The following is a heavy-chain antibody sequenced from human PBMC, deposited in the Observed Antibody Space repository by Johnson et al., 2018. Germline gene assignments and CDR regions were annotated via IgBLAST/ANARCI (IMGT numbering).Heavy chain of an antibody. Sequence: VQLVQSGGGLVQSGRSLRFSCAASGFTFDDYVMHWVRQTPGKGLEWVSGISWNSGNIGYADSVKGRFTISRDNAKNSLYLQMNSLRDEDTAVYYCAREYNWNDVDYYYGMDVWGQGTTVTVSS. CDR3: AREYNWNDVDYYYGMDV. CDR2: ISWNSGNI. J-gene: IGHJ6*02. D-gene: IGHD1-1*01. CDR1: GFTFDDYV. V-gene: IGHV3-9*01.